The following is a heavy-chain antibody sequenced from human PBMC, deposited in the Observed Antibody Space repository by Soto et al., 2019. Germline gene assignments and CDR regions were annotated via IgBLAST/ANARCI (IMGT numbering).Heavy chain of an antibody. D-gene: IGHD3-22*01. CDR3: ATVRYYYDSSGYQVYRWFDP. V-gene: IGHV1-24*01. CDR2: FDPEDGET. CDR1: GYTLTELS. J-gene: IGHJ5*02. Sequence: GASVKVSCKVSGYTLTELSMHWVRQAPGKGLERMGGFDPEDGETIYAQKFQGRVTMTEDTSTDTAYMELSSLRSEDTAVYYCATVRYYYDSSGYQVYRWFDPWGQGTLVTVSS.